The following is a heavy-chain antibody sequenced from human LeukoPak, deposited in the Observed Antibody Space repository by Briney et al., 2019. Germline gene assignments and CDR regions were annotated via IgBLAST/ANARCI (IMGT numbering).Heavy chain of an antibody. Sequence: ASVKVSCKASGYTFTGYYMHWVRQAPGQGLEWMGWINPNSGGTNYAQKFQGRVTMTRDTSISTAYMELSRLRSDDTAVYYCARGEGFGYYYYYYYMDVWGKGTTVTVSS. J-gene: IGHJ6*03. CDR2: INPNSGGT. V-gene: IGHV1-2*02. D-gene: IGHD3-3*01. CDR3: ARGEGFGYYYYYYYMDV. CDR1: GYTFTGYY.